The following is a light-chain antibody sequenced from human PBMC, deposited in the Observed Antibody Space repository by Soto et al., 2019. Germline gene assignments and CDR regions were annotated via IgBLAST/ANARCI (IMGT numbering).Light chain of an antibody. CDR1: QSVSSSY. CDR2: GAS. J-gene: IGKJ2*01. V-gene: IGKV3-20*01. CDR3: QQYGNPPPNA. Sequence: EIVLTQSPGTLSLSPGERATLSCRASQSVSSSYLAWYQQKPGQAPRVLIHGASSRATGIPDRFSGSGSVTDLTLTISRLEPEDFAVYFCQQYGNPPPNAFGQGTKVEIK.